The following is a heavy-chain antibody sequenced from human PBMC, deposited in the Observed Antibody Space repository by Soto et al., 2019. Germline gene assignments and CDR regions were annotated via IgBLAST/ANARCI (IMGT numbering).Heavy chain of an antibody. D-gene: IGHD6-13*01. V-gene: IGHV1-69*02. Sequence: QVQLVQSGAEVKKPGSSVKVSCKASGGTFSSYTISWVRQAPGQGLEWMGRIIPILGIANYAQKFQGRVTITADKSTSTAYRELRSLSSEDPAVYYCAKGYSSSWYLSPFAHWGQGTLVTVSS. J-gene: IGHJ4*02. CDR1: GGTFSSYT. CDR2: IIPILGIA. CDR3: AKGYSSSWYLSPFAH.